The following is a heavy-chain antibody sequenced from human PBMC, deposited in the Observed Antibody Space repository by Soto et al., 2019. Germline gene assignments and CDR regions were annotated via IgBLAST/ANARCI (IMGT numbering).Heavy chain of an antibody. J-gene: IGHJ6*03. V-gene: IGHV3-15*01. D-gene: IGHD4-4*01. Sequence: EVQLVESGGGLVKPGGSLRLSCAASGFTCSNAWMSWVRQAPGKGLEWVGRIKSKTDGGTTDYAAPVKGRFTISRDDSKNTLYLQMNSLKTEDTAVYYCTTDVQETTVTTYYYYYYMDVWGKGTTVTVSS. CDR2: IKSKTDGGTT. CDR1: GFTCSNAW. CDR3: TTDVQETTVTTYYYYYYMDV.